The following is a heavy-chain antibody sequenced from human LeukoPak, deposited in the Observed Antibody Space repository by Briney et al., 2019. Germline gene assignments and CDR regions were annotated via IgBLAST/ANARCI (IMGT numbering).Heavy chain of an antibody. V-gene: IGHV1-46*01. CDR1: GYTSTSYY. CDR2: INPSGGST. J-gene: IGHJ5*02. Sequence: GASVKVSCKASGYTSTSYYMHWVRQAPGQGLEWMGIINPSGGSTSYAQKFQGRVTMTRDTSTSTVYMELSSLRSEDTAVYYCARDRIIGGSSGRWFDPWGQGTLVTVSS. D-gene: IGHD1-20*01. CDR3: ARDRIIGGSSGRWFDP.